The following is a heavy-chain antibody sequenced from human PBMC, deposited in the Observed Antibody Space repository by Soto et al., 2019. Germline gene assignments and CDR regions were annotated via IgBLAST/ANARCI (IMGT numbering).Heavy chain of an antibody. D-gene: IGHD2-21*02. J-gene: IGHJ5*02. V-gene: IGHV4-30-4*01. CDR3: ARAMVVTQNWFDP. Sequence: QVQLQESGPGLVKPSQTLSLTCTVSGGSISSGDYYWSWIRRPPGKGLEWIGYIYYSGSTYYNPSRKCRVTISVDTSKTQFSLKLSSVTAADTAVYYCARAMVVTQNWFDPWGQGTLVTVSS. CDR2: IYYSGST. CDR1: GGSISSGDYY.